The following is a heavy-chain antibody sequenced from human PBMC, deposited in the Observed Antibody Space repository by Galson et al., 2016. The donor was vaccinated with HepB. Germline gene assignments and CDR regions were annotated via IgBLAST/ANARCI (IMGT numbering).Heavy chain of an antibody. CDR2: INWNSGTV. D-gene: IGHD2-2*01. J-gene: IGHJ4*02. CDR3: ARDPYQWLSKYYFDY. V-gene: IGHV3-9*01. CDR1: GFTFDDHA. Sequence: SLRLSCAASGFTFDDHAMHWVRHAPGKGLEWVAGINWNSGTVFYADSVKGRFTISRDNNKNSVYLQMDTLSVEDTAFDFCARDPYQWLSKYYFDYWGQGALVTVSS.